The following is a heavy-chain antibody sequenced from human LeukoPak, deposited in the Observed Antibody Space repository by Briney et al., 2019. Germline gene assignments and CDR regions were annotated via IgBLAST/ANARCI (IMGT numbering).Heavy chain of an antibody. CDR1: GFTFSSYA. CDR2: ISGNGVST. Sequence: GGSLRLSCAASGFTFSSYAMHWVRQAPGKGLEYVSAISGNGVSTDYANSVKGRFTISRDNSKNTLYLQMNSLRAEDTAVYYCAKDSDRSFYMDVWGKGTTVTVSS. J-gene: IGHJ6*03. V-gene: IGHV3-64*01. CDR3: AKDSDRSFYMDV.